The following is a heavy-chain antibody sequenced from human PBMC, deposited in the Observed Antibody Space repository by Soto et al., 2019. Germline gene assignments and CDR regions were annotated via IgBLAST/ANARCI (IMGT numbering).Heavy chain of an antibody. V-gene: IGHV4-59*08. Sequence: PWETLSLTCTVSGGSISSYYWSWIRQPPGKGLEWIGYIYYSGSTNYNPSLKSRVTISVDTSKNQFSLKLSSVTAADTAVYYCARLIGDYYGSGSYFFYNDYWGQGTLVTVSS. CDR3: ARLIGDYYGSGSYFFYNDY. CDR2: IYYSGST. J-gene: IGHJ4*02. CDR1: GGSISSYY. D-gene: IGHD3-10*01.